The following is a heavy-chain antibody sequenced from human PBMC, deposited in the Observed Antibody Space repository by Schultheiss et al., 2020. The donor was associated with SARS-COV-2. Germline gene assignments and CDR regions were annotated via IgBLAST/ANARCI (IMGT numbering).Heavy chain of an antibody. CDR2: IYYSGST. V-gene: IGHV4-31*11. J-gene: IGHJ6*02. D-gene: IGHD2-2*01. CDR3: ARAAVRGSYYYGMDV. CDR1: GGSFSGYY. Sequence: SQTLSLTCAVYGGSFSGYYWSWIRQHPGKGLEWIGYIYYSGSTYYNPSLKSRVTISVDTSKNQFSLKLSSVTAADTAVYYCARAAVRGSYYYGMDVWGQGTTVTVSS.